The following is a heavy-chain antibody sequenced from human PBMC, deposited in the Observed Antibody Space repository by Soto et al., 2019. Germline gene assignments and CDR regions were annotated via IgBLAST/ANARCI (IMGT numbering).Heavy chain of an antibody. CDR3: ARCTSYYDSSGPDAFDI. V-gene: IGHV1-69*06. CDR1: GGTFSSYA. Sequence: SVKVSCKASGGTFSSYAISWVRQAPGQGLEWMGGIIPIFGTANYAQKFQGRVTITADKSTSTAYMELSSLRSEDTAVYYCARCTSYYDSSGPDAFDIWGQGTMVTVSS. D-gene: IGHD3-22*01. J-gene: IGHJ3*02. CDR2: IIPIFGTA.